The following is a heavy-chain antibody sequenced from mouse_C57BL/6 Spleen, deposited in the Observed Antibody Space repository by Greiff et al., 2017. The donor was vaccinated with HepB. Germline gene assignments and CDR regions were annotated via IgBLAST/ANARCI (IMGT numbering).Heavy chain of an antibody. D-gene: IGHD1-1*01. J-gene: IGHJ1*03. CDR3: AKHGGSCYVSYWYFDV. V-gene: IGHV2-9*01. CDR2: IWGGGST. Sequence: QVQLKESGPGLVAPSQSLSITCTVSGFSLTSYGVDWVRQPPGQGLEWLGVIWGGGSTNYNSALLSSLSISKDNSKSQVFLKMNSLQTDDTAMYYCAKHGGSCYVSYWYFDVWGTGTTVTASS. CDR1: GFSLTSYG.